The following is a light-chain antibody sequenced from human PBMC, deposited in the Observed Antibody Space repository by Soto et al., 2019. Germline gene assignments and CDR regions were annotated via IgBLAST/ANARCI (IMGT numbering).Light chain of an antibody. Sequence: EIVMTQSPATLSVSPGARVTLSCRASQSVTRNLAWYQHTPGQSPRLLISAASSGATGLPSRFSGSGSGTASTLTISSLQSEDAEVYYCQQYHHWPVTFGGGTKVDIK. CDR1: QSVTRN. CDR2: AAS. CDR3: QQYHHWPVT. J-gene: IGKJ4*01. V-gene: IGKV3-15*01.